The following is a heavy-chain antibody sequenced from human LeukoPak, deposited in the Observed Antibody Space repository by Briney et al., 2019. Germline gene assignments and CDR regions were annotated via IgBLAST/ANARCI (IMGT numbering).Heavy chain of an antibody. CDR2: ISGSGGST. CDR1: GFTFRRYG. J-gene: IGHJ6*03. V-gene: IGHV3-23*01. Sequence: GGSLRLSCAASGFTFRRYGMSWVRQAPGKGLEWVSAISGSGGSTFYADSVKGRFTISRDNSKNTLYLQMNSLRAEDTAVYYCAKGPPRPYYYYYMDVWGKGTTVTVSS. CDR3: AKGPPRPYYYYYMDV.